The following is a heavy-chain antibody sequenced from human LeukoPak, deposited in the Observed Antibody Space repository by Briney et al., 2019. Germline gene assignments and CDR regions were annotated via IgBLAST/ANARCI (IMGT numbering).Heavy chain of an antibody. CDR1: GFTFSSYG. CDR3: AKLPARSSGWYHY. CDR2: IRYDGSNK. J-gene: IGHJ4*02. V-gene: IGHV3-30*02. Sequence: PGGSLRLSCVASGFTFSSYGMHWVRQAPGKGLEWVAFIRYDGSNKYYADSVKGRFTISRDNSKNTLYLQMNSLRAEDTAVYYCAKLPARSSGWYHYWGQGTLVTVSS. D-gene: IGHD6-19*01.